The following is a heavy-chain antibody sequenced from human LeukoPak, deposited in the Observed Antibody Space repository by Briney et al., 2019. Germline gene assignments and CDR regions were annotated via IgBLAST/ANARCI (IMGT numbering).Heavy chain of an antibody. Sequence: GGTLRLSCAASGFTFSSYWMSWVRQAPGKGLEWVANRKQDGSEKYYVDSVKGRFTISRDNAKNSLYLQMNSLRAEDTAVYYCARAPYCIGGSCRFDYWGRGTLVTVSS. D-gene: IGHD2-15*01. CDR3: ARAPYCIGGSCRFDY. CDR1: GFTFSSYW. V-gene: IGHV3-7*03. J-gene: IGHJ4*02. CDR2: RKQDGSEK.